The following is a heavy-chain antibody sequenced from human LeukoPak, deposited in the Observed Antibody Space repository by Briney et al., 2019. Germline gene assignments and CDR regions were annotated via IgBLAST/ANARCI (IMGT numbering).Heavy chain of an antibody. D-gene: IGHD4-17*01. J-gene: IGHJ4*02. CDR2: INHSGST. CDR3: ARVGYTVTTDFDY. Sequence: PSETLSLTCAVYGGSFSGYYWGWIRQPPGKGLEWIGEINHSGSTNYNPSLKSRVTISVDTSKNQFSLKLSSVTAADTAVYYCARVGYTVTTDFDYWGQGTLVTVSS. CDR1: GGSFSGYY. V-gene: IGHV4-34*01.